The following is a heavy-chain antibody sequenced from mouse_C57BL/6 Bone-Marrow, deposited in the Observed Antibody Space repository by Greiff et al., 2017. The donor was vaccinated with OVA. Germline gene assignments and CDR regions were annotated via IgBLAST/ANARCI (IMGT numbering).Heavy chain of an antibody. CDR2: IYPGSGST. CDR1: GYTFTSYW. J-gene: IGHJ3*01. V-gene: IGHV1-55*01. Sequence: VKLMESGPVLVKPGASVKMSCKASGYTFTSYWITWVKQRPGQGLEWIGDIYPGSGSTNYNEKFKSKATLTVDTSSSTAYMQLSSLTSEDSAVYYCARDGDYDLWFAYWGQGTLVTVSA. D-gene: IGHD2-4*01. CDR3: ARDGDYDLWFAY.